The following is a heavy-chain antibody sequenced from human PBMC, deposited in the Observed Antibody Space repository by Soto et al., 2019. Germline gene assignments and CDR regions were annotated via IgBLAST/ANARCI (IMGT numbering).Heavy chain of an antibody. V-gene: IGHV1-69*13. D-gene: IGHD3-22*01. J-gene: IGHJ4*02. CDR2: IIPIFGTA. CDR1: GGTFSSYA. Sequence: SVKVSCKASGGTFSSYAISWVRQAPGQGLEWMGGIIPIFGTANYAQKFQGRVTITADESTSTAYMELSSLRSEDTAVYYCARDIGDYDSSGYYAYWGQGTLVTVSS. CDR3: ARDIGDYDSSGYYAY.